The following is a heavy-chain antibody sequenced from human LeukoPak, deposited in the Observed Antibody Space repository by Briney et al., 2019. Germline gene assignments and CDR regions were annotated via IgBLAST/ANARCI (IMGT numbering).Heavy chain of an antibody. J-gene: IGHJ4*02. CDR3: ARVYYDSGTR. Sequence: PSETLSLACTVSGGSISNRDYYWGWIRQPPGKGLEWIGNIHYSGSIYYNPSLKSRVTISVDAPKNQFSLKPSSVTAADTAVYYCARVYYDSGTRWGQGTLVTVSS. D-gene: IGHD3-10*01. CDR1: GGSISNRDYY. V-gene: IGHV4-39*01. CDR2: IHYSGSI.